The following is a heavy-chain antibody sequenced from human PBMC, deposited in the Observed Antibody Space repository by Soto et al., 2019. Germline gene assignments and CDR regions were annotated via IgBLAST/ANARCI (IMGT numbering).Heavy chain of an antibody. V-gene: IGHV4-30-4*01. J-gene: IGHJ4*02. Sequence: SETLSLTCIVSGASIRDGDYYWSWLRQPPRKGPEWIGIIDYTGGTHYNPTLTGPVSMSVDTSANQFSLKVNFVTAADSAVYYCARVGYGDYGRGYYFDFWGPGILVTVSS. CDR1: GASIRDGDYY. CDR2: IDYTGGT. CDR3: ARVGYGDYGRGYYFDF. D-gene: IGHD4-17*01.